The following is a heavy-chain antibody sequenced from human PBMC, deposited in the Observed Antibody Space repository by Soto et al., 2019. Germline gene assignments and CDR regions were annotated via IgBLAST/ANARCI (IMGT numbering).Heavy chain of an antibody. CDR3: ARDEEWSSLDHFDY. J-gene: IGHJ4*02. CDR2: INPGRGAT. V-gene: IGHV1-46*01. CDR1: GYTFSNYY. D-gene: IGHD3-3*01. Sequence: ASVKVSCKASGYTFSNYYLHWVRQARGQGLEWIGIINPGRGATNYAQKFQGRVTMTRDTSTSTVYMELSGLRSDDTAVYYCARDEEWSSLDHFDYWGQGTLVTVSS.